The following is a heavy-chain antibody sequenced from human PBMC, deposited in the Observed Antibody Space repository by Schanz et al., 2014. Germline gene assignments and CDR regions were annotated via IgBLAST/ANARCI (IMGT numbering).Heavy chain of an antibody. V-gene: IGHV3-66*01. CDR2: MYSGGYT. J-gene: IGHJ4*02. CDR1: GFTVSNNY. Sequence: EVLLVDSGGGLVQPGGSLRLSCAASGFTVSNNYMSWVRQAPGKGLEWVSIMYSGGYTYYADSVKGRFTISRDNSKNTLDLQMSSLRADDTAVYYCVKEGTVVSGSPRDYWGQGALVTVSS. CDR3: VKEGTVVSGSPRDY. D-gene: IGHD3-10*01.